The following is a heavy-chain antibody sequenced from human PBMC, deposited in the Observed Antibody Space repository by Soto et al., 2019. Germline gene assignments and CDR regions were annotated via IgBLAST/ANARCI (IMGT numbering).Heavy chain of an antibody. CDR3: AIWVTAIALNSFGY. D-gene: IGHD2-21*02. V-gene: IGHV1-18*04. Sequence: VASVKVSCKASGYTFTSYGISWVRQAPGQGLEWMGWISAYNGNTNYAQKLQGRVTMTTDTSTSTAYVELRSLRSDDTALYYCAIWVTAIALNSFGYWGQGTLVTVSS. J-gene: IGHJ4*02. CDR2: ISAYNGNT. CDR1: GYTFTSYG.